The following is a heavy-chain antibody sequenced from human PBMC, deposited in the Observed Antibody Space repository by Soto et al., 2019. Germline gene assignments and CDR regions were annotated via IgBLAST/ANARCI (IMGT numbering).Heavy chain of an antibody. J-gene: IGHJ4*02. CDR2: IIPIFGTA. V-gene: IGHV1-69*01. D-gene: IGHD3-9*01. CDR1: GGTFSSYA. CDR3: AIYIVYYDILTGYYDY. Sequence: QVQLVQSGAEVKKPGSSVKVSCKASGGTFSSYAISWVRQAPGQGLEWMGGIIPIFGTANYAQKFQGRVTITADESTSTAYMELSSLRSEDTAVYYCAIYIVYYDILTGYYDYWGQGTLVTASS.